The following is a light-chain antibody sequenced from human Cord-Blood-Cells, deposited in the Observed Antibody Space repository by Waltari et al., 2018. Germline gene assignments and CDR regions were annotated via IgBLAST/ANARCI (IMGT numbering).Light chain of an antibody. V-gene: IGLV3-19*01. CDR3: NSRDSSGNRWV. Sequence: SSELTQDPAVSVALGLTVRITCQGDSLRSSYANLYQQKPGQAPVLVIYGKNNRPSGIPDRFSGSSSGNTASLTITGAQAEDEADYYCNSRDSSGNRWVFGGGTKLTVL. CDR1: SLRSSY. CDR2: GKN. J-gene: IGLJ3*02.